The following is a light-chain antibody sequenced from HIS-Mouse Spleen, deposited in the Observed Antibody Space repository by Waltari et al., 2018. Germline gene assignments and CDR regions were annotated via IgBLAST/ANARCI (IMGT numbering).Light chain of an antibody. Sequence: QSALTQPASVSGSPGQSITISCTGTSSDVGSYNLVSWYHQPPGKAPKLMIYEDSKRPSGVSNRFSGSKSGNTASLTISGLQAEDEADYYCCSYAGSSTVVFGGGTKLTVL. CDR1: SSDVGSYNL. CDR3: CSYAGSSTVV. J-gene: IGLJ2*01. V-gene: IGLV2-23*01. CDR2: EDS.